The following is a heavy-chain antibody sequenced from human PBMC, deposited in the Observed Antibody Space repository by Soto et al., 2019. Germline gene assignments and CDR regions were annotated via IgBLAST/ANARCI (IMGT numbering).Heavy chain of an antibody. CDR1: GFTFSSNA. Sequence: GGSLRLSCAASGFTFSSNAMSWVRQAPGKGLEWVSGISASGDKTYYADYVKDRYTISRDNSKDTLYLQMNSLRAEDTALYYCAKDRITTARNFDYWGQGT. D-gene: IGHD1-1*01. J-gene: IGHJ4*02. CDR2: ISASGDKT. V-gene: IGHV3-23*01. CDR3: AKDRITTARNFDY.